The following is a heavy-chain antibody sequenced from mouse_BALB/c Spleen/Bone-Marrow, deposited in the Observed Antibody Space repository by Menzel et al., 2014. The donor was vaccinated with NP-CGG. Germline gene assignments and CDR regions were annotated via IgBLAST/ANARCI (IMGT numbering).Heavy chain of an antibody. CDR3: ARQGPYGNYGGFAY. D-gene: IGHD2-10*02. J-gene: IGHJ3*01. CDR1: GFTFSSYG. CDR2: ISSGGSYT. V-gene: IGHV5-6*02. Sequence: EVMLVESGGDLVKPGGSLKLSCAASGFTFSSYGMSWVRQTPDKRLEWVATISSGGSYTYYPDSVKGRFAISRDNAKNTLYLQMSSLKSEDTAMYYRARQGPYGNYGGFAYWGQGTLVTVSA.